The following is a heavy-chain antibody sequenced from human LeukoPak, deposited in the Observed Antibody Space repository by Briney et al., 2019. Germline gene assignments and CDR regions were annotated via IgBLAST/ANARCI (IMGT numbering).Heavy chain of an antibody. J-gene: IGHJ4*02. Sequence: GGSLRLSCAASGFTVSSNYMSWVRQAPGKGLEWVGRIKSKTDGGTTDYAAPVKGRFTISRDDSKNTLYLQMNSLKTEDTAVYYCTYSSGYYLDFDYWGQGTLVTVSS. CDR3: TYSSGYYLDFDY. CDR1: GFTVSSNY. V-gene: IGHV3-15*01. CDR2: IKSKTDGGTT. D-gene: IGHD3-22*01.